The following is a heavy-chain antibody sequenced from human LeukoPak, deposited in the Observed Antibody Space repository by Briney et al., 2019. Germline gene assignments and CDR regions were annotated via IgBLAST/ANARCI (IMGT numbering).Heavy chain of an antibody. Sequence: GGSLRLSCAASGFNFEDYTMHWVRQTPGKGLEWVSLIIWVGGSTYYADSVKGRFAISRDNNKNSLYLQMTSLRTEDTALYYCTKGSNTWPSLFDYWGQGTLVTVSS. D-gene: IGHD2-2*02. J-gene: IGHJ4*02. V-gene: IGHV3-43*01. CDR3: TKGSNTWPSLFDY. CDR2: IIWVGGST. CDR1: GFNFEDYT.